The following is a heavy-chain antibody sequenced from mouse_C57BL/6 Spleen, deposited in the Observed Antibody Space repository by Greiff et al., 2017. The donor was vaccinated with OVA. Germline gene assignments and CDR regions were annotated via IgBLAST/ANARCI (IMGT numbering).Heavy chain of an antibody. J-gene: IGHJ3*01. V-gene: IGHV1-50*01. CDR1: GYTFTSYW. CDR3: ARPLINGDFFAY. Sequence: VKLQQPGAELVKPGASVKLSCKASGYTFTSYWMQWVKQRTGQGLEWIGEIDPSDSYTNYNQKFKGKATLTVDTSSSTAYMQLSSLTSEDSAVYYCARPLINGDFFAYWGQGTLVTVSA. D-gene: IGHD4-1*01. CDR2: IDPSDSYT.